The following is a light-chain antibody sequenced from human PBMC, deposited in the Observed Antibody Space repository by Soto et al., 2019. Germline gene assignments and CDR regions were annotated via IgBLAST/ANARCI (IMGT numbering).Light chain of an antibody. CDR3: QQYNNWPYT. J-gene: IGKJ2*01. Sequence: EIVMTQSPATLSVSPGERATLSCRASQSVSSNLAWYQQKPGQAPRLLIYGASTRATGIPARFSGSGSGTYFTLTISSMQSEDFAVYYCQQYNNWPYTFGQGTKLESK. CDR1: QSVSSN. CDR2: GAS. V-gene: IGKV3-15*01.